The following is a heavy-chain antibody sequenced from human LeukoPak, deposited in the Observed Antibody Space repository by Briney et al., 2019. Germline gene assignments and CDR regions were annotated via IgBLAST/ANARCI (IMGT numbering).Heavy chain of an antibody. J-gene: IGHJ6*03. D-gene: IGHD6-19*01. Sequence: GGSLRLSCAASGFTFSSYGMHWVRQAPGKGLEWVAVIWYDGSNKYYADSVKGRFTISRDNSKNTLYLQMNSPRAEDTAVYYCARDIAVAGPYYMDVWGKGTTVTVSS. CDR1: GFTFSSYG. CDR2: IWYDGSNK. CDR3: ARDIAVAGPYYMDV. V-gene: IGHV3-33*01.